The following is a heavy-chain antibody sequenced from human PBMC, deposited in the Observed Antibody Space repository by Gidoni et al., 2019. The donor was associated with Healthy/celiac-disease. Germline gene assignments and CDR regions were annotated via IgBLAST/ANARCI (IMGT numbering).Heavy chain of an antibody. D-gene: IGHD2-21*02. V-gene: IGHV1-3*01. Sequence: QVQLVQSGAEVKQPGASVKVSCKASGYTFTSYAMHWVRQAPGQRLEWMGWINAGNGNTKYSQKFQGRVTITRDTSASTAYMELSSLRSEDTAVYYCARDQGYCGGDCYPSYGMDVWGQGTTVTVSS. CDR3: ARDQGYCGGDCYPSYGMDV. CDR2: INAGNGNT. J-gene: IGHJ6*02. CDR1: GYTFTSYA.